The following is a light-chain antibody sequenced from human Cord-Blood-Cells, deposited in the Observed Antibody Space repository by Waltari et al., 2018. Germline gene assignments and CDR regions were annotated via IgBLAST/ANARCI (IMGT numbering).Light chain of an antibody. V-gene: IGLV2-8*01. CDR2: EVS. Sequence: QSALTQPPSASGSPGHSVTLPCTGTSSDVGGYNYVSWYQQHPAQAPKLMIYEVSRRPSGFPDRFSGSKSGNTASLTVSELQAEDEADDYCSSYAGSNNWVFGGGTKLTVL. CDR3: SSYAGSNNWV. CDR1: SSDVGGYNY. J-gene: IGLJ2*01.